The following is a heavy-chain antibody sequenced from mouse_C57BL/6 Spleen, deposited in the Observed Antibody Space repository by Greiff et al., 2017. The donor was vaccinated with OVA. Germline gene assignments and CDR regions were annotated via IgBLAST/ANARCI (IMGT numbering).Heavy chain of an antibody. Sequence: EVQLVESGGGLVQPGGSMKLSCVASGFTFSNYWMNWVRQSPEKGLEWVAQIRLKSDNYATHYAESVKGRFTISRDDSKSSVYLQMNNLREEDAGSDYCTGATVVAYYVDYWGQGTTLTVSA. CDR2: IRLKSDNYAT. J-gene: IGHJ2*01. CDR3: TGATVVAYYVDY. V-gene: IGHV6-3*01. D-gene: IGHD1-1*01. CDR1: GFTFSNYW.